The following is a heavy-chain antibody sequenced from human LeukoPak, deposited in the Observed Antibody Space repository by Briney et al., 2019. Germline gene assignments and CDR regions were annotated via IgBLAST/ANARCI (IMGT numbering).Heavy chain of an antibody. CDR1: GYIFTDYY. D-gene: IGHD3-10*01. Sequence: ASVKVSCKASGYIFTDYYMHWVRQAPGQELGWMGRINPNSGGTNYAQKFQGRVTMTGDTSISTAYTELSSLRSEDTAVYYCARASPGEWFDPWGQGTLVTVSS. CDR3: ARASPGEWFDP. CDR2: INPNSGGT. V-gene: IGHV1/OR15-1*03. J-gene: IGHJ5*02.